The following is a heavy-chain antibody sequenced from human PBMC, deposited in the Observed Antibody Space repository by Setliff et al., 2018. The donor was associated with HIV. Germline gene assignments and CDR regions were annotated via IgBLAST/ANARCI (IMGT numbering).Heavy chain of an antibody. CDR3: ARNTPGIVPRRVGFDP. V-gene: IGHV1-2*02. J-gene: IGHJ5*02. Sequence: GASVKVSCKASGYTFTDYYIHWVRQAPGQGLQWMGWVNPNSGGTNSAREFQGRVTMTRDTSISTAYMELTWLKPDDTAVYYCARNTPGIVPRRVGFDPWGQGTLVTGSS. CDR1: GYTFTDYY. D-gene: IGHD1-26*01. CDR2: VNPNSGGT.